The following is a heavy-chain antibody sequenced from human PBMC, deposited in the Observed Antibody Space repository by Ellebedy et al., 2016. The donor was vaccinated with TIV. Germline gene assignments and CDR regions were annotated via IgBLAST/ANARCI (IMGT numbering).Heavy chain of an antibody. CDR2: IYYSGST. CDR1: GGSISSGGYY. D-gene: IGHD2-2*01. Sequence: SETLSLXCTVSGGSISSGGYYWSWIRQHPGKGLEWIGSIYYSGSTYYNPSLKSRVTISVDTSKNQFSLKLSSVTAADTAVYYCARAGYCSSTSCYLRWFDPWGQGTLVTVSS. J-gene: IGHJ5*02. V-gene: IGHV4-31*03. CDR3: ARAGYCSSTSCYLRWFDP.